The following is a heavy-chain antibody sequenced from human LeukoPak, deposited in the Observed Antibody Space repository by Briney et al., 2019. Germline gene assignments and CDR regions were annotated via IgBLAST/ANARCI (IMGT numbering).Heavy chain of an antibody. Sequence: PGGSLRLSCAASGFTFSSYGMHWVRQAPGKGLEWVSAISGGGGNAYYADSVKGRFTISRDNSKNTLFLQMNSLRAEDTATYYCARDSGRYCSGGSCLFHYWGQGTLVTVSS. CDR2: ISGGGGNA. D-gene: IGHD2-15*01. V-gene: IGHV3-23*01. CDR3: ARDSGRYCSGGSCLFHY. J-gene: IGHJ4*02. CDR1: GFTFSSYG.